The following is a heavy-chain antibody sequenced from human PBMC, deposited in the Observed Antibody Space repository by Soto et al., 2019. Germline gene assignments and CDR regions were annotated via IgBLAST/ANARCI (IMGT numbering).Heavy chain of an antibody. CDR2: IRGSDGRT. V-gene: IGHV3-23*01. J-gene: IGHJ4*02. Sequence: PGGSLRLSCAASGFTFSDHAMSWVRQAPGKGLEWVSAIRGSDGRTYYADSVKGRFTISRDNSRNTLYLQMNSLTAEGTAVYYCANLHTASYDYWGLGTLVTVSS. D-gene: IGHD5-18*01. CDR1: GFTFSDHA. CDR3: ANLHTASYDY.